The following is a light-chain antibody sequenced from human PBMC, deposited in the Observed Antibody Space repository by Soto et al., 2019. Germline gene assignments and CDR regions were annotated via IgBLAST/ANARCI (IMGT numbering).Light chain of an antibody. V-gene: IGKV3-20*01. Sequence: EIVLTQSPGTLSLSPGERATLSCRASQSVSSTHLNWYQQKPGQAPRLLIYGASSRATGGPDRFSGSGSGTDFSLTISRLEPEDFAVYYCQQYGSSPVSLTFGGGTKVEIK. CDR3: QQYGSSPVSLT. J-gene: IGKJ4*01. CDR1: QSVSSTH. CDR2: GAS.